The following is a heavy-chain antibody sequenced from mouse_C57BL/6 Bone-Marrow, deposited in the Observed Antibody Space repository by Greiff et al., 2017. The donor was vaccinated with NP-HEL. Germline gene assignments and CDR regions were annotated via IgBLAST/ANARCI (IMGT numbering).Heavy chain of an antibody. CDR3: AREARRIFDD. CDR1: GFTFSSYA. J-gene: IGHJ2*01. Sequence: DVKLVESGGGLVKPGGSLKLSCAASGFTFSSYAMSWVRQTPEKRLEWVATISDGGSYTYYPDNVKGRFTISRDNAKNNLYLQMSHLKSEDTAMYYCAREARRIFDDWGQGTTLTVSS. CDR2: ISDGGSYT. V-gene: IGHV5-4*01.